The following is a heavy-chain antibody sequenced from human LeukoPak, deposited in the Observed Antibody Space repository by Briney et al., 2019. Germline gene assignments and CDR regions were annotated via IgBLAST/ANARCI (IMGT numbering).Heavy chain of an antibody. CDR2: IYRGGDT. CDR3: ARDKRYCTSGRCWGVQFGP. Sequence: GGSLRLSCVASGFXVSTNYMSWVRQAPGKGPKWISIIYRGGDTYYADSVKGRFTISRDNSKNTLYLQMNAVRAEDTAVYYCARDKRYCTSGRCWGVQFGPWGQGTLVTVSS. CDR1: GFXVSTNY. D-gene: IGHD2-8*01. V-gene: IGHV3-66*01. J-gene: IGHJ5*02.